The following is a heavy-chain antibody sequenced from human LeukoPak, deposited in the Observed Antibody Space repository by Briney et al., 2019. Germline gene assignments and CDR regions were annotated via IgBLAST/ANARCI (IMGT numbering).Heavy chain of an antibody. CDR1: GGSFSGYY. CDR2: IYYSGST. CDR3: ASYYGSGSYSFDY. V-gene: IGHV4-39*01. J-gene: IGHJ4*02. Sequence: SETLSLTCAVYGGSFSGYYWGWLRQPPGKGLEWIGSIYYSGSTYYNPSLKSRVTISVDTSKNQFSLKLSSVTAADTAVYYCASYYGSGSYSFDYWGQGTLVTVSP. D-gene: IGHD3-10*01.